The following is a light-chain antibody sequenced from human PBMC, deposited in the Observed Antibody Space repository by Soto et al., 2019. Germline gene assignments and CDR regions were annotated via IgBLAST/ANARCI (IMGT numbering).Light chain of an antibody. CDR1: QSVSSN. J-gene: IGKJ5*01. CDR2: GAS. CDR3: QQRINWPIT. V-gene: IGKV3-15*01. Sequence: EIVMTQSPATLSVSPGERATLSCRASQSVSSNLAWYQQKPGQAPRLLIYGASTRATGIPARFSGSGSGTEFTLTISSLEPEDFAVYYCQQRINWPITFGQGTRLEIK.